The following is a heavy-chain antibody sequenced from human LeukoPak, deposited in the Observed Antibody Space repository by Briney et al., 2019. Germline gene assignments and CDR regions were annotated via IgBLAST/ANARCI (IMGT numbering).Heavy chain of an antibody. CDR3: VKDGESYYDILTGYSPDY. CDR2: ISSNGGST. CDR1: GFTFSSYA. J-gene: IGHJ4*02. D-gene: IGHD3-9*01. V-gene: IGHV3-64D*06. Sequence: GGSLGLSCSASGFTFSSYAMHWVRQAPGKGLEYVSAISSNGGSTYYADSVKGRFTISRDNSKNTLYLQMSSLRAEDTAVYYCVKDGESYYDILTGYSPDYWGQGTLVTVSS.